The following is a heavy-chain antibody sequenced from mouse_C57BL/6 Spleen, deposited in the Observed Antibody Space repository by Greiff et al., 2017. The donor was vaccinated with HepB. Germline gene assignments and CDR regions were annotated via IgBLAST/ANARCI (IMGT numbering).Heavy chain of an antibody. V-gene: IGHV5-17*01. J-gene: IGHJ4*01. CDR3: ARHYYGSDYAMDY. CDR2: ISSGSSTI. D-gene: IGHD1-1*01. CDR1: GFTFSDYG. Sequence: EVQVVESGGGLVKPGGSLKLSCAASGFTFSDYGMHWVRQAPEKGLEWVAYISSGSSTIYYADTVKGRFTISRDNAKNTLFLQMTSLRSEDTAMYYCARHYYGSDYAMDYWGQGTSVTVSS.